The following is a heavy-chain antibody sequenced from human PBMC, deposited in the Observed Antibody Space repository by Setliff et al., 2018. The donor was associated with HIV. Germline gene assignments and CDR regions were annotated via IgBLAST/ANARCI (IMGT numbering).Heavy chain of an antibody. CDR2: IYNSAST. CDR1: GDSISTDY. J-gene: IGHJ4*02. CDR3: ARHSPSDY. V-gene: IGHV4-59*08. Sequence: ETLSLTCTVSGDSISTDYWTWIRQPPGEGLEWIGYIYNSASTSYNPSLKSRVTISVDTSKNQFSLKLSSVTAADTAVYYCARHSPSDYWGQGTLVTVSS.